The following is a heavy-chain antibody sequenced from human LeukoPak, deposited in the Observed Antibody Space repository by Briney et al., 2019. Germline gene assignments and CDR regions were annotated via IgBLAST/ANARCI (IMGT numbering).Heavy chain of an antibody. CDR2: INPDGNKK. Sequence: PGGSLRLSYAASGLTFSSSWMDWVRQAPGKGLEWVASINPDGNKKYSADSVKGRFTISRDNAENSLYLQMNSLRVEDTAFYYCARDLAYSRLDYWGQGMLVTVSS. J-gene: IGHJ4*02. V-gene: IGHV3-7*01. CDR1: GLTFSSSW. CDR3: ARDLAYSRLDY. D-gene: IGHD5-18*01.